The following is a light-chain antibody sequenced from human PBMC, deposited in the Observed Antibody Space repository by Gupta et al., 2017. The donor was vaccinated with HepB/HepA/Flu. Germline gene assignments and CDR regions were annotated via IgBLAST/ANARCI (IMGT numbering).Light chain of an antibody. CDR3: QQCYSTPLT. CDR2: AAS. CDR1: QSISSY. J-gene: IGKJ1*01. Sequence: DIQMTQSPSSLSAPVGVTVTITCRASQSISSYLNWYQQKPGKAPKLLIYAASSLHSGVSSRFSGSGSGTDFTLTISSLQPEDFATYYCQQCYSTPLTFGQGTKVEIK. V-gene: IGKV1-39*01.